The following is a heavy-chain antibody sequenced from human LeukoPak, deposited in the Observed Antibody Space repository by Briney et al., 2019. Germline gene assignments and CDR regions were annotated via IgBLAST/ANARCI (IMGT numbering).Heavy chain of an antibody. CDR2: ISSSSSYI. Sequence: PGGSLRLSCAASGFTFSRYSMNWVRQALGKGLEWDSFISSSSSYIYYVDSVKGRFTISRDNAKNSPYLQMNSLRAEDTAVYYCALGELSSPLDYWGQGTLVTVSS. CDR1: GFTFSRYS. V-gene: IGHV3-21*01. D-gene: IGHD3-16*02. CDR3: ALGELSSPLDY. J-gene: IGHJ4*02.